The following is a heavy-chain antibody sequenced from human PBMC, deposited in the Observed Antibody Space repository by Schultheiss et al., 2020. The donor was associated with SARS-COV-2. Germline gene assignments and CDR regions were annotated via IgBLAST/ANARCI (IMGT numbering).Heavy chain of an antibody. J-gene: IGHJ4*02. CDR1: GFTFSSYA. Sequence: GGSLRLSCAASGFTFSSYAMHWVRQAPGKGLEWVAVISYDGSNKYYADTVKGRFTISRDNAKNSLYLQINSLRAEDTAVYYCARGSSHTRIAAAESDFDYWGQGTLVTVSS. V-gene: IGHV3-30*04. CDR3: ARGSSHTRIAAAESDFDY. CDR2: ISYDGSNK. D-gene: IGHD6-13*01.